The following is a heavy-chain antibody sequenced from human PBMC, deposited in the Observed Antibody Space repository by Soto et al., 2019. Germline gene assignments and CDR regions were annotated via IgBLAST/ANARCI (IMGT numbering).Heavy chain of an antibody. J-gene: IGHJ5*02. V-gene: IGHV4-31*03. D-gene: IGHD2-15*01. CDR1: GGSISSGGYY. CDR3: ARVGIRERYCSGGSCYLNQEP. Sequence: QVQLQESGPGLVKPSQTLSLTCTVSGGSISSGGYYWSWIRQHPGKGLEWIGYIYYSGSTYYNPSLKSRVTISVDTSKNQFSLKLSSVTAADTAVYYCARVGIRERYCSGGSCYLNQEPWGQGTLVTVSS. CDR2: IYYSGST.